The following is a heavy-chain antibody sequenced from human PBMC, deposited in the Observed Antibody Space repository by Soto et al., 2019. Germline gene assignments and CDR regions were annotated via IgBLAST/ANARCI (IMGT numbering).Heavy chain of an antibody. CDR1: GGSISSYY. V-gene: IGHV4-59*01. CDR3: AKKGDSTSSPFSYYYYGMDV. D-gene: IGHD2-2*01. Sequence: SETLSLTCTVSGGSISSYYWSWIRQPPGKGLEWIGYIYYSGSTNYNPSLKSRVTISVDTSKNQFSLKLSSVTAADTAVYYCAKKGDSTSSPFSYYYYGMDVWGQGTTVTVSS. CDR2: IYYSGST. J-gene: IGHJ6*02.